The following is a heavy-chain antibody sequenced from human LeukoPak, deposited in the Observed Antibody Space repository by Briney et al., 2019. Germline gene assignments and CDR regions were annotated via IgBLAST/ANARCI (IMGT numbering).Heavy chain of an antibody. CDR3: ARSRLRNWFDP. Sequence: GGSLRLSCAASGFTFNTYGMSWVRQAPGKGLEWLANIKQDGSEKYYVDSVKGRFTISRDNAKNSLYLQMNSLRAEDTAVYYCARSRLRNWFDPWGQGTLVTVSS. D-gene: IGHD4-17*01. J-gene: IGHJ5*02. V-gene: IGHV3-7*01. CDR2: IKQDGSEK. CDR1: GFTFNTYG.